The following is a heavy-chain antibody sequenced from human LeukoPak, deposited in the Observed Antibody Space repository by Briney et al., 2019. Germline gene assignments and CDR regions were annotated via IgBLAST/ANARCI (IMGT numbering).Heavy chain of an antibody. V-gene: IGHV3-30*18. D-gene: IGHD2-21*01. J-gene: IGHJ6*02. Sequence: GGSLRLSCVACGFTFSSSGMHWVRQAPGKGLEWVAVISYDGRDKYYADSVKGRFTISRDNSKNTLYLQMNSLGAEDPAVYYCAKAGRVVFGNYYYYGLDVWGQGTTVTVSS. CDR2: ISYDGRDK. CDR1: GFTFSSSG. CDR3: AKAGRVVFGNYYYYGLDV.